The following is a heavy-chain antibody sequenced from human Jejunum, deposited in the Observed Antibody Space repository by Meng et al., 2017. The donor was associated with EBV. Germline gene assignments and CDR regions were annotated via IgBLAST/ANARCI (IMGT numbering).Heavy chain of an antibody. CDR3: AMGPDYAKSGY. CDR2: ICFSDYT. D-gene: IGHD4-17*01. Sequence: QRQLQESGPGLVKPSETLSLPCTVPGGSISSSIYCWGWIRQPPGKGLEWIGSICFSDYTYHNPSLKSRVTISADTSKNQFSLSLTFVTAAGTAVYYCAMGPDYAKSGYWGQGTLVTVSS. V-gene: IGHV4-39*01. CDR1: GGSISSSIYC. J-gene: IGHJ4*02.